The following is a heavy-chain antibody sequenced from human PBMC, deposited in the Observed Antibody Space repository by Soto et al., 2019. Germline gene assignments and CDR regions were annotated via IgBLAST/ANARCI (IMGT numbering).Heavy chain of an antibody. J-gene: IGHJ5*02. CDR2: IATYNSNR. D-gene: IGHD3-10*01. CDR3: ARVVRGVVNWFDP. V-gene: IGHV1-18*01. CDR1: GDTFTNFG. Sequence: HLVHSGPEVKNPGASITVSCKTSGDTFTNFGLSCVRQAPGHGLEWMGWIATYNSNRNYAQKFQGRLTLTTDTSTSTAYMELKNLGYDDTAVYYCARVVRGVVNWFDPWGQGTLVTVSS.